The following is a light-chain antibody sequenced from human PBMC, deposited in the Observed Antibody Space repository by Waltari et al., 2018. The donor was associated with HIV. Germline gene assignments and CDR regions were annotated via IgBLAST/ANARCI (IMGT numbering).Light chain of an antibody. CDR1: SSAVGGYHY. Sequence: QSALTQPASVSGSPGQSITIPCTGTSSAVGGYHYVSWYQQHPGKAPKFMIYEVSNRPSGVSKRFAGSKSGNTASLTISGLQAEDEADYYCSSYTSTSTGVFGTGTKVTVL. CDR2: EVS. CDR3: SSYTSTSTGV. J-gene: IGLJ1*01. V-gene: IGLV2-14*01.